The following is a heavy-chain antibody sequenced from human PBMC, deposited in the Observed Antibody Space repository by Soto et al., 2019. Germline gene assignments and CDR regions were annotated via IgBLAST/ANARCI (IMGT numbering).Heavy chain of an antibody. V-gene: IGHV4-34*12. J-gene: IGHJ6*02. Sequence: SETLSLTCAVYGGTFSAYYWSWVRQPPGKGLEWIGEIIHSESTKYNPSLKSRVTISVDTSKNQFSLKLSSVTAADTAVYYCARQRPTDGRWEFANYYGMDVWGQGTPVTVSS. CDR3: ARQRPTDGRWEFANYYGMDV. CDR2: IIHSEST. CDR1: GGTFSAYY. D-gene: IGHD1-26*01.